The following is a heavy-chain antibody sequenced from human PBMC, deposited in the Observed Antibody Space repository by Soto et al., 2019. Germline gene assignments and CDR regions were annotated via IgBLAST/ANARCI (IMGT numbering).Heavy chain of an antibody. J-gene: IGHJ6*02. CDR2: ISAYNGNT. D-gene: IGHD3-3*01. CDR3: ARDRPIFGVVIRTDYYYYYGMDV. V-gene: IGHV1-18*04. Sequence: QVQLVQSGAEVKKPGASVKVSCKASGYTFTSYGISWVRQAPGQGLEWMGWISAYNGNTNYAQKLQGIVTMTTDTSTSTAYMELRSLRSDDTAVYYCARDRPIFGVVIRTDYYYYYGMDVWGQGTTVTVSS. CDR1: GYTFTSYG.